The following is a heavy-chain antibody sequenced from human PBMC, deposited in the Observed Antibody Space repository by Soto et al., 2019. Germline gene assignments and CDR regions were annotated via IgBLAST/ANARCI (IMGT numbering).Heavy chain of an antibody. V-gene: IGHV3-15*07. J-gene: IGHJ6*02. D-gene: IGHD3-9*01. Sequence: GGSLRLSCAASGFTFSNAWMNWVRQAPGKGLEWVGRIKSKTDGGTTDYAAPVKGRFTISRDDSKNTLYLQMNSLKTEDTAVYYCITEERYFDPDYYYYGMDVWGQGTTVTVSS. CDR2: IKSKTDGGTT. CDR3: ITEERYFDPDYYYYGMDV. CDR1: GFTFSNAW.